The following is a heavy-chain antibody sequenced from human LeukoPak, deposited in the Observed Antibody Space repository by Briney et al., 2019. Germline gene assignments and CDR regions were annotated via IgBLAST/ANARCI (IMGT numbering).Heavy chain of an antibody. CDR2: ISAYNGNT. CDR1: GYTFTSYG. CDR3: ARAPNCGGGSCYSDY. J-gene: IGHJ4*02. Sequence: ASVKVSCKASGYTFTSYGISWVRQAPGQGLEWMGWISAYNGNTNYAQKLQGRVTMTTDTSTSTAYMELRSLRSDDTAVYYCARAPNCGGGSCYSDYWGQGTLVTVSS. D-gene: IGHD2-15*01. V-gene: IGHV1-18*01.